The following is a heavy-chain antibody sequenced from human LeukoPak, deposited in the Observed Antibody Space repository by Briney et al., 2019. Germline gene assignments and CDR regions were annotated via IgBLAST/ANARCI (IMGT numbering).Heavy chain of an antibody. CDR2: IRYDGSNK. Sequence: GGSLRLSCAASGFTFSSYGMHWVRQAPGRGLEWVAFIRYDGSNKYYADSVKGRFTISRDNSKNTLYLQMNSLRAEDTAVYYCAKGVAVAAYYMDVWGKGTTVTTSS. CDR3: AKGVAVAAYYMDV. J-gene: IGHJ6*03. CDR1: GFTFSSYG. D-gene: IGHD6-19*01. V-gene: IGHV3-30*02.